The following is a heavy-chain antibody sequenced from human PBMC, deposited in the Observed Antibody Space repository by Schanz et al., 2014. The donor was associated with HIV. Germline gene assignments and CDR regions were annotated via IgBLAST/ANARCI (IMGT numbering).Heavy chain of an antibody. D-gene: IGHD6-19*01. Sequence: EVQLLESGGGLVQPGGSLRLSCAASGFTFSSYAMTWVRQAPGKGLDWVSSISESGGRSYYAGSVKGRFAISRDKSKNTLYLQMNSLRVEDTAVYYCAKMARSVAANTNFDYWGQGTLVSVSS. CDR2: ISESGGRS. CDR3: AKMARSVAANTNFDY. V-gene: IGHV3-23*01. CDR1: GFTFSSYA. J-gene: IGHJ4*02.